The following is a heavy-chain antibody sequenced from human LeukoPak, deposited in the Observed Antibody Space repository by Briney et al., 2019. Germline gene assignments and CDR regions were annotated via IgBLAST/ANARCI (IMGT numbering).Heavy chain of an antibody. CDR3: AREAAYYDSSGYYFDY. CDR2: ISGSGDST. CDR1: GFTFSTYA. V-gene: IGHV3-23*01. Sequence: GGSLRLSCAASGFTFSTYAVNWVRQAPGKGLEWVSTISGSGDSTYYADSVKGRFTISRDNSKNTLYLQMNSLRAEDTAVYYCAREAAYYDSSGYYFDYWGQGTLVTVSS. D-gene: IGHD3-22*01. J-gene: IGHJ4*02.